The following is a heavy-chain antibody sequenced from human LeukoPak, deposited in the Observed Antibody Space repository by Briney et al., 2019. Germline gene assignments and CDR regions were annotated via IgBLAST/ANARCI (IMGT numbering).Heavy chain of an antibody. CDR2: INYSGST. CDR3: ARTYDFWSGQIDY. V-gene: IGHV4-39*01. Sequence: SETLSLTCRVSGGSISSSSYFWGWIRQPPGKGLEWIGSINYSGSTYFNPSLKSRVTTSVDTSRNQFSLKLSSVTAADTAVYYCARTYDFWSGQIDYWGQGTLATVSS. D-gene: IGHD3-3*01. CDR1: GGSISSSSYF. J-gene: IGHJ4*02.